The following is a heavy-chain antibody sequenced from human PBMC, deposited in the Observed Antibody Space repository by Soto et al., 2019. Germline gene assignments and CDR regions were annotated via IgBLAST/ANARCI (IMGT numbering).Heavy chain of an antibody. Sequence: QVQLGQSGAEVEKPGASVKVSCKASGYTFTSYGISWVRKAPGQGLEWMGWISAYNANTKYAQKLQDRVTLTTDTSTSTAYMEVRSLRSDDTAVYFRTRDLAVGRVDYWGQGTLCTASS. V-gene: IGHV1-18*01. CDR1: GYTFTSYG. CDR3: TRDLAVGRVDY. J-gene: IGHJ4*02. CDR2: ISAYNANT.